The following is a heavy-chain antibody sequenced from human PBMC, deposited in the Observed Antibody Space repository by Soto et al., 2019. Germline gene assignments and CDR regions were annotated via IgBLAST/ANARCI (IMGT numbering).Heavy chain of an antibody. Sequence: TVSGGSISSGDYYWSWIRQPPGKGLEWIGYIYYSGNTYYNPSLESRVSISVDTSKNQFSLKLSSVTAADTAVYYCARASSVTTSAKFDYWGQGTLVTVSS. D-gene: IGHD4-17*01. V-gene: IGHV4-30-4*01. J-gene: IGHJ4*02. CDR1: GGSISSGDYY. CDR3: ARASSVTTSAKFDY. CDR2: IYYSGNT.